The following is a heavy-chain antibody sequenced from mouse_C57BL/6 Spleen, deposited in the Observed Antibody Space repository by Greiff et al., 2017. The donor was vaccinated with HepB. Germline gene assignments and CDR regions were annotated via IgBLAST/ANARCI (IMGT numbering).Heavy chain of an antibody. J-gene: IGHJ3*01. V-gene: IGHV1-55*01. CDR1: GYTFTSYW. Sequence: QVQLQQPGAELVKPGASVKMSCKASGYTFTSYWITWVKQRPGQGLEWIGDIYPGSGSTNYNEKFKSKATLTVATSSSTAYMQLISLTSEDSAVYYCARRSSGFAYWGQGTLVTVSA. CDR2: IYPGSGST. D-gene: IGHD3-2*02. CDR3: ARRSSGFAY.